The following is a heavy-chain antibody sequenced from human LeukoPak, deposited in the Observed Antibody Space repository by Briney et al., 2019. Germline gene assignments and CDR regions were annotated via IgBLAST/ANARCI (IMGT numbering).Heavy chain of an antibody. D-gene: IGHD4-17*01. Sequence: GGSLRLSCAASGFTFSSSEMNWVRQAPGKGLEWVSYISSSGSTIYYADSVKGRFTISRDNAKNSLYLQMNSLRAEDTAVYYCARDHYGNAFDIGGQGTMVTVSS. CDR2: ISSSGSTI. V-gene: IGHV3-48*03. CDR3: ARDHYGNAFDI. CDR1: GFTFSSSE. J-gene: IGHJ3*02.